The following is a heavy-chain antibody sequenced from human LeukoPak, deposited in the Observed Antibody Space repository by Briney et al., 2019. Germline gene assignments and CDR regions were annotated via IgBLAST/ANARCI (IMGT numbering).Heavy chain of an antibody. V-gene: IGHV3-48*01. CDR1: GFTFSSYS. CDR3: ARLLWFGEGDY. D-gene: IGHD3-10*01. CDR2: ISSSSSTI. J-gene: IGHJ4*02. Sequence: GGSLRLSCAASGFTFSSYSMNWVRQAPGKGLEWVSYISSSSSTIYCADSVKGRFTISRDNAKNSLYLQMNSLRAEDTAVYYCARLLWFGEGDYWGQGTLVTVSS.